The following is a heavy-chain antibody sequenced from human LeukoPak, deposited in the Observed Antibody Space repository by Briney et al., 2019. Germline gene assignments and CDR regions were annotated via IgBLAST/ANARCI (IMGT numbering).Heavy chain of an antibody. J-gene: IGHJ4*02. V-gene: IGHV1-2*02. Sequence: ASVKVSCKASGYTFTSYAIHWVRQAPGQGLEWMGWITPGGGTNYPQKFQGRVAITWDTSITTAYMDLSRLTSDDTAVYYCARDRYGDGFAHLDYWGQGALVNVSS. CDR3: ARDRYGDGFAHLDY. CDR2: ITPGGGT. CDR1: GYTFTSYA. D-gene: IGHD5-24*01.